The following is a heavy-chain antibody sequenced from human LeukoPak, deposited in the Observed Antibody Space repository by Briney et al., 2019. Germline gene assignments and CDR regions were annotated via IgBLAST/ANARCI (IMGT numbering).Heavy chain of an antibody. CDR3: APTPLIQLWTDGDRFDY. J-gene: IGHJ4*02. Sequence: GATVKISCKASGYTFTDYYMHWVQQAPGKGLEWMGRVDPEDGETIYAEKFQGRVTITADTSTDTAYMELSSLRSEDTAVYYCAPTPLIQLWTDGDRFDYWGQGTLVTVSS. CDR2: VDPEDGET. CDR1: GYTFTDYY. V-gene: IGHV1-69-2*01. D-gene: IGHD5-18*01.